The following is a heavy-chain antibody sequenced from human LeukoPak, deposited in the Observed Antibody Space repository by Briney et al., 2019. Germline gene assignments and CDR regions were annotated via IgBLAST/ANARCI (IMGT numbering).Heavy chain of an antibody. Sequence: PSETPSLTCTVSGGSFSSGSYYWSWIRQPPGKGLEWIGYIYYSGSTNYNPSLKSRVTISVDTSKNQFSLKLSSVTAADTAVYYCARGYSSGWYPIYYYYGMDVWGQGTTVTVSS. D-gene: IGHD6-19*01. V-gene: IGHV4-61*01. J-gene: IGHJ6*02. CDR2: IYYSGST. CDR3: ARGYSSGWYPIYYYYGMDV. CDR1: GGSFSSGSYY.